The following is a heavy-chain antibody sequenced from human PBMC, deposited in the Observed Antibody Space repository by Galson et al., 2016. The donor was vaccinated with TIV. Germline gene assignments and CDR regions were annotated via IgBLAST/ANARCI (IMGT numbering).Heavy chain of an antibody. CDR1: GGIFNNYG. Sequence: SVKVSCKASGGIFNNYGMSWVRQAPGQGPEWMGWISAYSPNMKYAQKFQGRVTMTTDTSTSTAYMDLRSLTSDDTAMYYCARDPRHYYGRFDYWGQGTLVTVSS. CDR3: ARDPRHYYGRFDY. V-gene: IGHV1-18*01. D-gene: IGHD3-10*01. J-gene: IGHJ4*02. CDR2: ISAYSPNM.